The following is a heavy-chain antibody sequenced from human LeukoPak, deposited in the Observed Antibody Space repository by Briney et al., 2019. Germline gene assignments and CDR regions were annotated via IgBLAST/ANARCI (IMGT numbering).Heavy chain of an antibody. D-gene: IGHD6-13*01. CDR2: IYYSGST. V-gene: IGHV4-59*01. CDR3: ARDRSSWASRDYYYGMDA. CDR1: GGSISSYY. Sequence: SETLSLTCTVSGGSISSYYWSWIRQPPGKGLEWIGYIYYSGSTNYNPSLKSRVTISVDTSKNQFSLKLSSVTAADTAVYYCARDRSSWASRDYYYGMDAWGQGTTVTVSS. J-gene: IGHJ6*02.